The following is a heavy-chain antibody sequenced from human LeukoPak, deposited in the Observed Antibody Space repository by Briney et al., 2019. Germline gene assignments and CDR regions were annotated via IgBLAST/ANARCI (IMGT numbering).Heavy chain of an antibody. Sequence: GASVKVSCKASGGTFSSYAISWVRQAPGQGLEWMGRIIPILGIANYAQKFQGRVTITADKSTTTAFMELSGLTSEDTAVYYCSSRPEEAAPDYWGQGTLVTVSA. CDR2: IIPILGIA. D-gene: IGHD1-14*01. CDR3: SSRPEEAAPDY. CDR1: GGTFSSYA. V-gene: IGHV1-69*04. J-gene: IGHJ4*02.